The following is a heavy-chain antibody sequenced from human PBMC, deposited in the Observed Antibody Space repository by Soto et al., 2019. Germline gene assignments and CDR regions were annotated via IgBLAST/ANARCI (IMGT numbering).Heavy chain of an antibody. CDR3: ATHDTYYYGSGIDY. Sequence: ASVKVSCKASGYTFTSYGISWVRQAPGQGLEWMGWISAYNGTANYAQKFQGRVTITADESTSTAYMELSSLRSEDTAVYYCATHDTYYYGSGIDYWGQGTLVTVSS. CDR2: ISAYNGTA. J-gene: IGHJ4*02. V-gene: IGHV1-18*01. CDR1: GYTFTSYG. D-gene: IGHD3-10*01.